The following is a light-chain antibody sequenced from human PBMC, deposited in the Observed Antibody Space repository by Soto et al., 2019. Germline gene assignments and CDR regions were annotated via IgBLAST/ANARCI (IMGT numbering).Light chain of an antibody. CDR3: LQKYFYPLT. CDR2: AAS. V-gene: IGKV1-6*01. Sequence: AIQMTQSPSSLSASVGDRVTITCRASQGIRNDLDWFQQKPGKAPKLLIYAASNLQSGVPARFSGSGSGTDFTLTISSLQPEDFATYYCLQKYFYPLTFGPGTKVDI. CDR1: QGIRND. J-gene: IGKJ3*01.